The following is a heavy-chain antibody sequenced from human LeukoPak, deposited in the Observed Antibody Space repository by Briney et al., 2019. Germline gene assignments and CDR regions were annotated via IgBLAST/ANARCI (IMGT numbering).Heavy chain of an antibody. Sequence: EASVKVSCKASGYTFTGYYMHWVRQAPGQGLEWMGWINPNSGGTNYAQKFQGRVTMTRDMSISTAYMELSRLRSDDTAVYYCARVPPWYYGMDVWGQGTTVTVSS. CDR1: GYTFTGYY. V-gene: IGHV1-2*02. J-gene: IGHJ6*02. CDR3: ARVPPWYYGMDV. CDR2: INPNSGGT.